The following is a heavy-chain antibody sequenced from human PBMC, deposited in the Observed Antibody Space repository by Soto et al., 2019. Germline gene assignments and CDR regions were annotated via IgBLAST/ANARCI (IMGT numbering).Heavy chain of an antibody. Sequence: EVQLVESGGGLVKPGGSLRLSCAASGVTFSSFSFNWVRQAPGKGLEWVSFILSSSGSIYYADSVKGRFTISRDNANNSLYLQKNSLKDEDAAVYYCASDCGEQLGRRGFYYYMDVWGKGTTVTVSS. D-gene: IGHD6-6*01. J-gene: IGHJ6*03. V-gene: IGHV3-21*01. CDR1: GVTFSSFS. CDR2: ILSSSGSI. CDR3: ASDCGEQLGRRGFYYYMDV.